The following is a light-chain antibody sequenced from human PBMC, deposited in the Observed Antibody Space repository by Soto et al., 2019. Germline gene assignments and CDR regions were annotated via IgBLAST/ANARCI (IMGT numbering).Light chain of an antibody. CDR2: DVS. CDR1: SSDVGGYNY. V-gene: IGLV2-14*01. Sequence: LTQPASVSGSPGQSITISCTGTSSDVGGYNYVSWYQQHPGKAPKFMIYDVSNRPSGVSNRFSGSKSGNTASLTISGLQAEDEADYYCSSYTSSSTLVFGGGTKLTVL. J-gene: IGLJ2*01. CDR3: SSYTSSSTLV.